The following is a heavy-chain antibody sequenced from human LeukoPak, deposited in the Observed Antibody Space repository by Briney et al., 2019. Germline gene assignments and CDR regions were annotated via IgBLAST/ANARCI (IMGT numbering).Heavy chain of an antibody. CDR1: GGSISSGSYY. Sequence: SQTLSLTCTVSGGSISSGSYYWGWIRQPAGKGLEWIGRIYTSGSTNYNPSLKSRVTISVDTSKNQFSLKLSSVTAADTAVYYCARDRSIAVAGNYYYYMDVWGKGTTVTVSS. V-gene: IGHV4-61*02. CDR3: ARDRSIAVAGNYYYYMDV. J-gene: IGHJ6*03. D-gene: IGHD6-19*01. CDR2: IYTSGST.